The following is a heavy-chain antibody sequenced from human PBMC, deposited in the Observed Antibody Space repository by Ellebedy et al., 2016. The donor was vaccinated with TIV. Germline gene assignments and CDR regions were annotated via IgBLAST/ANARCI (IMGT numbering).Heavy chain of an antibody. CDR3: ARDRGGTAMVPWYYYGLDV. V-gene: IGHV3-23*01. D-gene: IGHD5-18*01. CDR1: GFTFSSYA. CDR2: ISGSGGST. Sequence: GESLKISCAASGFTFSSYAMSWVRQAPGKGLEWVSTISGSGGSTRYADSVKGRFTISRDKSKNTLYLQMNSLRPEDTGVYYCARDRGGTAMVPWYYYGLDVWGQGTTVTVSS. J-gene: IGHJ6*02.